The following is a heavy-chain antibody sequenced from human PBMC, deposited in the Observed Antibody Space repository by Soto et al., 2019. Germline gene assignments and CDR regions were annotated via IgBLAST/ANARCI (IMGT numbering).Heavy chain of an antibody. CDR1: GGSFSGYY. J-gene: IGHJ6*02. D-gene: IGHD3-3*01. CDR2: INHSGST. V-gene: IGHV4-34*01. CDR3: ARNRVTYDFWSGYFV. Sequence: SETLSLTCAVYGGSFSGYYWSWIRQPPGKGLEWIGEINHSGSTNYNPSLKSRVTISVDTSKNQFSLKLSSVTAADTAVYYCARNRVTYDFWSGYFVWGQGTTVTVSS.